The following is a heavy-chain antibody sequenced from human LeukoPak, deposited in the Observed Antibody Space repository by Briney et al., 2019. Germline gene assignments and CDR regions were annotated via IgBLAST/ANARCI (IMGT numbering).Heavy chain of an antibody. CDR1: GGSMSSYY. D-gene: IGHD3-10*01. J-gene: IGHJ4*02. V-gene: IGHV4-59*01. Sequence: SETLSLTCTVSGGSMSSYYWSWIRQPPGKGLEWIGYTYYSGNTNCNPSLKSRVTISVDTSKNQFSLKVSSVTAADTAVYYCARVVYCGSWGYFDYWGQGILVTVSS. CDR2: TYYSGNT. CDR3: ARVVYCGSWGYFDY.